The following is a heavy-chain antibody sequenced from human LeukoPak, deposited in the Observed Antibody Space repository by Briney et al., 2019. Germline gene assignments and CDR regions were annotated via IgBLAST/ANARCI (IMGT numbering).Heavy chain of an antibody. CDR2: IYYSGST. Sequence: SETLSLTCTVSGGSISSYYWSWIRQHPGKGLEWIGYIYYSGSTYYNPSLKSRVTISVDTSKNQFSLKLSSVTAADTAVYYCARALGYCSSTSCRYDYYYYGMDVWGQGTTVTVSS. CDR3: ARALGYCSSTSCRYDYYYYGMDV. J-gene: IGHJ6*02. D-gene: IGHD2-2*01. CDR1: GGSISSYY. V-gene: IGHV4-59*06.